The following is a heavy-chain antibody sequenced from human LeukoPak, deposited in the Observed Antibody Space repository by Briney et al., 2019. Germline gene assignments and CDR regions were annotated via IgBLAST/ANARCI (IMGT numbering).Heavy chain of an antibody. J-gene: IGHJ5*02. D-gene: IGHD2-15*01. V-gene: IGHV4-61*08. CDR2: IYYTGST. CDR3: ARIRGSCSGNSCYWFDP. CDR1: GGSVSSGGYY. Sequence: KPSETLSLTCTVSGGSVSSGGYYWSWIRQPPGKGLEWIGYIYYTGSTNYNPSLKSRVTISVDTSKNQFPLRLGSVTAADTAVYYCARIRGSCSGNSCYWFDPWGQGTLVTVSS.